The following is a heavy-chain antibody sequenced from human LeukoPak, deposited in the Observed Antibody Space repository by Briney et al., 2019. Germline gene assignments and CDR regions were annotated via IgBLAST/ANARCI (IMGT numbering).Heavy chain of an antibody. D-gene: IGHD1-26*01. CDR3: ARSVFSGSYADY. Sequence: GGSLRLSCAASGFTFSSYAMSWVRQTPGKGLEWVSVIYSGGSTYYADSVKGRFTISRDNSKNTLYLQMNSLRAEDTAVYYCARSVFSGSYADYWGQGTLVTVSS. CDR2: IYSGGST. CDR1: GFTFSSYA. V-gene: IGHV3-53*01. J-gene: IGHJ4*02.